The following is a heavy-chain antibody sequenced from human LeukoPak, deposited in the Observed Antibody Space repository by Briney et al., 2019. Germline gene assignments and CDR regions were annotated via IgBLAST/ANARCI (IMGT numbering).Heavy chain of an antibody. J-gene: IGHJ4*02. CDR3: ARSGSGYFDY. CDR2: IKQDGSEK. CDR1: GFTFRDYA. Sequence: PGGSLRLSCAASGFTFRDYAMSWVRQAPGKGLEWVANIKQDGSEKYYRDSVQGRFTISRDNAKNSLYLQMNSLRAEDTAVYYCARSGSGYFDYWGQGSLVTVSS. V-gene: IGHV3-7*01.